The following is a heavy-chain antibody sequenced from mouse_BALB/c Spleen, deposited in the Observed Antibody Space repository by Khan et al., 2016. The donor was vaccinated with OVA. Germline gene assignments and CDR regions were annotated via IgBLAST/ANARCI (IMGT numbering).Heavy chain of an antibody. CDR2: TNPTHGRT. D-gene: IGHD1-1*01. Sequence: QVQLQQPGAELVKAGASVKMSCKASGYTFTSYWMHWVKQRLGQGLEWFSETNPTHGRTYYNEKFKSKATLTVDKSSSTAYMLLSGPTFEDSAVYYCSRIKKIVATYFDYWGQGTTRTVSS. V-gene: IGHV1S81*02. CDR3: SRIKKIVATYFDY. CDR1: GYTFTSYW. J-gene: IGHJ2*01.